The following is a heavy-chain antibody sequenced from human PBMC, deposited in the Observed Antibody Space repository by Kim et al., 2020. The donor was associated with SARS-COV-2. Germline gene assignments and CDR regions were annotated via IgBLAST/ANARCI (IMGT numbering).Heavy chain of an antibody. Sequence: SETLSLTCSVSGASINRDSYYWGWIRQPPRKGREWIGTIYYTGTTFYSPSAGSLATLSIDPSENQLSLRLGFATAADTATYSCVRVGGGNSGNW. V-gene: IGHV4-39*01. CDR2: IYYTGTT. D-gene: IGHD4-4*01. CDR1: GASINRDSYY. CDR3: VRVGGGNSGNW. J-gene: IGHJ5*01.